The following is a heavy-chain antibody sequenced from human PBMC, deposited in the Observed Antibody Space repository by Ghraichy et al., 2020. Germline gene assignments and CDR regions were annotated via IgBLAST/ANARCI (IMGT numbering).Heavy chain of an antibody. J-gene: IGHJ2*01. V-gene: IGHV4-61*01. CDR1: GGSISGSISSYY. CDR2: IYYSGST. Sequence: ETLSLTCTVSGGSISGSISSYYWSWIRQPPGKGLEWIGCIYYSGSTNYNPSLKSRVTISVDMSKNQFSLKLSSVTAADTAVYYCARDRGATRYFDLWGRGTLVTVSS. CDR3: ARDRGATRYFDL. D-gene: IGHD3-10*01.